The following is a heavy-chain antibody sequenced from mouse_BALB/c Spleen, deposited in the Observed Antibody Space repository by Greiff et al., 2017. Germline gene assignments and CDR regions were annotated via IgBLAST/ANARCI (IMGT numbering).Heavy chain of an antibody. CDR3: ARKEYGNHWYFDV. D-gene: IGHD2-10*02. V-gene: IGHV3-2*02. CDR2: ISYSGST. CDR1: GYSITSDYA. Sequence: EVMLVESGPGLVKPSQSLSLTCTVTGYSITSDYAWNWIRQFPGNKLEWMGYISYSGSTSYNPSLKSRISITRDTSKNQFFLQLNSVTTEDTATYYCARKEYGNHWYFDVWGAGTTVTVSS. J-gene: IGHJ1*01.